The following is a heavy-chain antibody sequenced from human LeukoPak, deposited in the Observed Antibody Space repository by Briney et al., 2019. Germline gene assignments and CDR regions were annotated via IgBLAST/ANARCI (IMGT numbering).Heavy chain of an antibody. J-gene: IGHJ3*02. CDR2: TYYRSKWYN. CDR1: GDSVSSNSAA. V-gene: IGHV6-1*01. CDR3: ARRMTTSDAFDI. D-gene: IGHD1-14*01. Sequence: SQTLSLTCVISGDSVSSNSAAWNWIRQSPSRGLEWLGRTYYRSKWYNDYAVSVKSRITINPDTSKNQFSLKLSSVTAADTAVYYCARRMTTSDAFDIWGQGTMVTVSS.